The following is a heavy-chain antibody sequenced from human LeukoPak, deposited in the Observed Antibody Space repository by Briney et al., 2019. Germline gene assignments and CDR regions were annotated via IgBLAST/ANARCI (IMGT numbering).Heavy chain of an antibody. CDR3: ARAEKQWLDCLDY. J-gene: IGHJ4*02. Sequence: PGGSQRLSCAASGFTFSSYGMHWVRQAPGKGLEWVAVIWYDGSNKYYADSVKGRFTISRDNSKNTLYLQMNSLRAEDTAVYYCARAEKQWLDCLDYWGQGTLVTVSS. V-gene: IGHV3-33*01. CDR1: GFTFSSYG. D-gene: IGHD6-19*01. CDR2: IWYDGSNK.